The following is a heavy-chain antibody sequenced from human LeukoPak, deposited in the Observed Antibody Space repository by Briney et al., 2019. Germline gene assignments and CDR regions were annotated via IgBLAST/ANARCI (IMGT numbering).Heavy chain of an antibody. D-gene: IGHD3-10*01. J-gene: IGHJ4*02. Sequence: GGSLRLSCAASGFTFSSYGMSWVRQAPGKGLEWVSAISGSGGSTYYADSVKGRFTISRDNSKNTLYLQMNSLRAEDTAVYYCAKDQEQWFGESINDYWGQGTLVTVSS. CDR2: ISGSGGST. CDR3: AKDQEQWFGESINDY. CDR1: GFTFSSYG. V-gene: IGHV3-23*01.